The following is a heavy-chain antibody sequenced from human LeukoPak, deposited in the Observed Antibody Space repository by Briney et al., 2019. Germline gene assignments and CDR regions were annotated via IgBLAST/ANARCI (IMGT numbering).Heavy chain of an antibody. CDR1: GFTFSSYA. CDR2: ISGSGGST. D-gene: IGHD7-27*01. Sequence: PGGSLRLSCAASGFTFSSYAMSWVRQAPGKGLEWVSAISGSGGSTYYADSVKGRFTISRDNSKNTLYLQMNSLRAEDTAVYYCAMHRNWAFRSAFDYWGQGTLVTVSS. V-gene: IGHV3-23*01. J-gene: IGHJ4*02. CDR3: AMHRNWAFRSAFDY.